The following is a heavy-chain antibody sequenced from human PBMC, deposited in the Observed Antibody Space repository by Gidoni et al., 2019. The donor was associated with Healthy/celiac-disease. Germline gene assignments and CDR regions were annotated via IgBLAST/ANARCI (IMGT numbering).Heavy chain of an antibody. Sequence: VQLVESGGGLVQPGGSLRLSCAASGFTFSSYSMNWVRQAPGKGLGWVSYISSSSSTIYYADSVKGRFTSSRDNAKNSLYLQMNSLRAEDTAVYYCAGDPAGNDAFDIWGQGTMVTVSS. CDR3: AGDPAGNDAFDI. CDR1: GFTFSSYS. J-gene: IGHJ3*02. D-gene: IGHD1-1*01. CDR2: ISSSSSTI. V-gene: IGHV3-48*01.